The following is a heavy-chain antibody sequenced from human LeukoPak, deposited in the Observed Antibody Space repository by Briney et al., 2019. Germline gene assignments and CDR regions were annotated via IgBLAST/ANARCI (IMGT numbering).Heavy chain of an antibody. CDR2: VYHSGRT. D-gene: IGHD3-22*01. CDR3: VREASTSYYDSSGYYRQTETFDV. V-gene: IGHV4-61*01. Sequence: SETLSPTCTVSGGSVSSNTYYWNWIRKSPGKGLEWVGFVYHSGRTKYNPSLKSRVTISIDTSKNQVSLKLRSVTAADTAMYFCVREASTSYYDSSGYYRQTETFDVWGQGTMVTVSS. CDR1: GGSVSSNTYY. J-gene: IGHJ3*01.